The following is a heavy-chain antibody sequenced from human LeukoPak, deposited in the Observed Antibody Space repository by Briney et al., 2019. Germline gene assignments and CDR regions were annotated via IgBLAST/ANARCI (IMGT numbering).Heavy chain of an antibody. Sequence: GGSLRLSCAASGFIVSGDFMSWARQAPGKGLEWVSVIYSDGSTYYADSVKGRFTISRDNSKNTLDLQMTGLRAEDTAVYYCARERGRGRDSPWFDYWGQGTLVTVSS. J-gene: IGHJ4*02. CDR2: IYSDGST. CDR3: ARERGRGRDSPWFDY. CDR1: GFIVSGDF. D-gene: IGHD1-26*01. V-gene: IGHV3-53*01.